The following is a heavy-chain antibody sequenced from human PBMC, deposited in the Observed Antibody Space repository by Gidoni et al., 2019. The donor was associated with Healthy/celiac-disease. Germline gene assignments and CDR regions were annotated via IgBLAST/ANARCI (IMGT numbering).Heavy chain of an antibody. CDR1: GYSFTSYW. CDR2: IYPGDSDT. V-gene: IGHV5-51*01. Sequence: EVQLVQSGAEVKKPGESLKISCKGSGYSFTSYWIGWVRQMPGKGLEWMGIIYPGDSDTRYSPSFQGQVTISADKSISTAYLQWSSLKASDTAMYYCAIRYCGGDCYSRDDAFDIWGQGTMVTVSS. D-gene: IGHD2-21*02. J-gene: IGHJ3*02. CDR3: AIRYCGGDCYSRDDAFDI.